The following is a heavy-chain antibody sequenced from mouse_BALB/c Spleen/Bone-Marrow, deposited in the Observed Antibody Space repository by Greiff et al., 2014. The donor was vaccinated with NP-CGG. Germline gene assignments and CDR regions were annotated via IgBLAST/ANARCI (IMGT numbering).Heavy chain of an antibody. CDR2: INPNTGFT. CDR1: GYTFTDYW. V-gene: IGHV1-7*01. Sequence: QVQLQQSGAELAKPGASVKMSCRASGYTFTDYWMHWVKQRPGQGLEWIGYINPNTGFTEYDQKFKDEATLTADKSSSTAYMQLSSLTSEDSAVFYCARSLLRLRIGSDHWGQGTTLTVSS. CDR3: ARSLLRLRIGSDH. J-gene: IGHJ2*01. D-gene: IGHD1-2*01.